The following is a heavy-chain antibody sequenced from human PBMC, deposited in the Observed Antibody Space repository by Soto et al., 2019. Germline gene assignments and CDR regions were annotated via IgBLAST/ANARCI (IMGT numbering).Heavy chain of an antibody. CDR2: ISAYNGDT. CDR3: ARDMAGGADLDY. CDR1: GYTFTSYG. J-gene: IGHJ4*02. V-gene: IGHV1-18*01. Sequence: QVQLVQSGAEVKKPGASVKVSCKASGYTFTSYGIGWVRQAPGQSLEWMGWISAYNGDTKYTQKFQGRVTMTTDTSTSTAYMELRSLTSDDTAVYYCARDMAGGADLDYWGQGTLVTVSS. D-gene: IGHD1-26*01.